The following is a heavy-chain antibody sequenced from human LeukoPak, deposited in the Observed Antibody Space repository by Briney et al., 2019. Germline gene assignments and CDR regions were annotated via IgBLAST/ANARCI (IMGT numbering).Heavy chain of an antibody. CDR1: GFTFSSYA. Sequence: GGSLRLSCATPGFTFSSYAMHWVRQATGKGLEWVSAIGTAGDTFYPGSVKGRFTISRENAKNSLSLQMNSLRAEDTAVYYCVRQQTPHGNFDYWGQGTLVTVPS. J-gene: IGHJ4*02. D-gene: IGHD1-26*01. V-gene: IGHV3-13*01. CDR3: VRQQTPHGNFDY. CDR2: IGTAGDT.